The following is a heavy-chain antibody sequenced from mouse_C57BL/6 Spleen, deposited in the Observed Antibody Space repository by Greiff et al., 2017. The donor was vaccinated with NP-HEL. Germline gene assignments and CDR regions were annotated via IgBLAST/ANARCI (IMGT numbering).Heavy chain of an antibody. CDR3: ARREYYGSIFFDY. V-gene: IGHV5-17*01. J-gene: IGHJ2*01. CDR2: ISSGSSTI. CDR1: GFTFSDYG. D-gene: IGHD1-1*01. Sequence: EVMLVESGGGLVKPGGSLKLSCAASGFTFSDYGMHWVRQAPEKGLEWVAYISSGSSTIYYADTVKGRFTISRDNAKNTLFLQMTSLRSEDTAMYYCARREYYGSIFFDYWGQGTTLTVSS.